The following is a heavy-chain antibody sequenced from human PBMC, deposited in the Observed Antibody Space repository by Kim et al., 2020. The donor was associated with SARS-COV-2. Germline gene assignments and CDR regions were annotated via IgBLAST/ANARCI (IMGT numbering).Heavy chain of an antibody. D-gene: IGHD3-10*01. CDR3: AREGRLWFGELPGYYYYGMDV. V-gene: IGHV4-34*01. Sequence: SETLSLTCAVYGGSFSGYYWSWIRQPPGKGLEWIGEINHSGSTNYNPSLKSRVTISVDTSKNQFSLKLSSVTAADTAVYYCAREGRLWFGELPGYYYYGMDVWGQGTTVTVSS. J-gene: IGHJ6*02. CDR1: GGSFSGYY. CDR2: INHSGST.